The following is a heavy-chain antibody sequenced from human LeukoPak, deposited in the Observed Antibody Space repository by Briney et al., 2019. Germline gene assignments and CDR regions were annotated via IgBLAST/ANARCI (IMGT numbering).Heavy chain of an antibody. CDR1: GFTFSSYS. V-gene: IGHV3-48*01. D-gene: IGHD6-13*01. J-gene: IGHJ4*02. Sequence: GGSLRLSCAASGFTFSSYSMNWVRQAPGKGLEWVSYISSSSSTIYYADSVKGRFTISRDNAKNSLYLQMNSLRAEDTAVYYCARGQPRVDYWGQGTLVTVSS. CDR3: ARGQPRVDY. CDR2: ISSSSSTI.